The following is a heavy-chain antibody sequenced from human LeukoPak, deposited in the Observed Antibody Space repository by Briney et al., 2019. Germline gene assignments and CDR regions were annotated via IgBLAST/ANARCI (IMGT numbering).Heavy chain of an antibody. Sequence: GESLKISCKGSGYNFTNYWIAWVRQMPGKGLEWMGIIYPGDSDTRYSPSFQGQVTISADKSISTAYLQWSSLKASDTAMYYCARRYCSSTICYAGSDYWGQGTLVTVSS. D-gene: IGHD2-2*01. CDR2: IYPGDSDT. CDR3: ARRYCSSTICYAGSDY. J-gene: IGHJ4*02. CDR1: GYNFTNYW. V-gene: IGHV5-51*01.